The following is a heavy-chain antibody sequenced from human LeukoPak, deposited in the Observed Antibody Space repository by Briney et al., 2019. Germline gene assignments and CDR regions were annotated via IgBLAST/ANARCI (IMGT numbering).Heavy chain of an antibody. V-gene: IGHV3-30*02. CDR2: TRSDGSNT. Sequence: PGGSLRLSCVASGFTFSDYGMHWVRQAPGKGLEWVAFTRSDGSNTYYADSVRGRFTISRDNSKNTLYLQMNSLRPEDTAVFYCAKGNDFWGGYYYYYYMDVWAKGPRSSSP. D-gene: IGHD3-3*01. CDR1: GFTFSDYG. J-gene: IGHJ6*03. CDR3: AKGNDFWGGYYYYYYMDV.